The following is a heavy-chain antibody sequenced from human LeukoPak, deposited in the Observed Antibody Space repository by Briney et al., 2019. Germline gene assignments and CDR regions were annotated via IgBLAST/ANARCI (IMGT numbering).Heavy chain of an antibody. D-gene: IGHD3-10*01. CDR2: INPNSGGT. Sequence: GASVKVSCKASGYTFTGYYMHWVRQAPGQGLEWMGWINPNSGGTNYAQKFQGRVTMTRDTSISTAYMELSRLRSDDTAVYYCASSRGGIDYYASGGPYFDYWGQGALVTVSS. CDR1: GYTFTGYY. V-gene: IGHV1-2*02. J-gene: IGHJ4*02. CDR3: ASSRGGIDYYASGGPYFDY.